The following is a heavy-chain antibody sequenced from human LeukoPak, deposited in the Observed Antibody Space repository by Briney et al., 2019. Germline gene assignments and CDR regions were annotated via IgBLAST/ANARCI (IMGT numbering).Heavy chain of an antibody. J-gene: IGHJ5*02. CDR1: GGSISSHY. D-gene: IGHD2-8*01. V-gene: IGHV4-59*11. Sequence: SETLSLTCTVSGGSISSHYWHWIRQPPGKGLEWIGYIYYSGSTNYNPSLKSRVTISVDPSKNQFSLKLSSVTAADTAVYYCARASQYCTNGVCYSNWFDPWGQGTLVTVSS. CDR2: IYYSGST. CDR3: ARASQYCTNGVCYSNWFDP.